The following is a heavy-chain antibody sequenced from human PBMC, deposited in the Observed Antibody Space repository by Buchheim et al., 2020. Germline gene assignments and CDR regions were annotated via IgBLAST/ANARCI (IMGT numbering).Heavy chain of an antibody. D-gene: IGHD2-2*01. CDR1: GGSFSGYY. V-gene: IGHV4-34*01. CDR3: ARGDIVVVPAAIDVYYYYGMDV. J-gene: IGHJ6*02. CDR2: INHSGST. Sequence: QVQLQQWGAGLLKPSETLSLTCAVYGGSFSGYYWSWIRQPPGKGLEWIGEINHSGSTNYNPSLKSRVTISVDTSKNQFSLKLSSVTAAGTAVYYCARGDIVVVPAAIDVYYYYGMDVWGQGTT.